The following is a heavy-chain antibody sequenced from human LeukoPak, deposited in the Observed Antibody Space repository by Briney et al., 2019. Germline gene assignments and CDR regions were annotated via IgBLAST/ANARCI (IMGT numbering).Heavy chain of an antibody. D-gene: IGHD3-9*01. J-gene: IGHJ5*02. CDR1: GVSISSGDYY. CDR3: ARARGGVTGYYRDYNWFDP. V-gene: IGHV4-30-4*01. CDR2: IYYSGST. Sequence: PSETLSLTCTVSGVSISSGDYYWGWLRQPPGKGLEWIGNIYYSGSTYYRPSLKTRVTISVDTSKNQFSLKLSSVTAADTAVYYCARARGGVTGYYRDYNWFDPWGQGTLVTVSS.